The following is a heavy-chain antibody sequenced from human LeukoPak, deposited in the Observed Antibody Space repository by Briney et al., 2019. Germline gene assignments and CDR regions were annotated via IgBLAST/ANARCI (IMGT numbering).Heavy chain of an antibody. CDR2: ISYDGSNK. CDR1: GFTFSDYN. D-gene: IGHD3-10*02. J-gene: IGHJ6*04. CDR3: AELGITMIGGV. V-gene: IGHV3-30*18. Sequence: GGSLRLSCAASGFTFSDYNMHWVRQAPGKGLEWVAVISYDGSNKYYADSVKGRFTISRDNAKNSLYLQMNSLRAEDTAVYYCAELGITMIGGVWGKGTTVTISS.